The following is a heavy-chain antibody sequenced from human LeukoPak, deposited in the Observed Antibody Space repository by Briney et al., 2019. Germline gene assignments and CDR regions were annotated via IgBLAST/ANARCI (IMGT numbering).Heavy chain of an antibody. CDR3: AKGRTTVTVFAFDI. V-gene: IGHV3-30*02. D-gene: IGHD4-17*01. J-gene: IGHJ3*02. Sequence: GGSLRLSCAASGFTFSSYGMHWVRQAPGKGLEWVAFIRYDRSNKYYADSVKGRFTISRDNSKNTLYLQMNSLRAEDTAVYYCAKGRTTVTVFAFDIWGQGTMVTVSS. CDR1: GFTFSSYG. CDR2: IRYDRSNK.